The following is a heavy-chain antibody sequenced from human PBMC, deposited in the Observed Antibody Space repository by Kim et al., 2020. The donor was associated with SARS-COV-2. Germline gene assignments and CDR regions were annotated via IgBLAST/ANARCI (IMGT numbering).Heavy chain of an antibody. D-gene: IGHD1-1*01. V-gene: IGHV5-10-1*01. Sequence: NYCPSFQGHVTISVDKSISTAYLRWSSLKASDTAMYYCARRRGSRDQNFDYWGQGTLVTVSS. J-gene: IGHJ4*02. CDR3: ARRRGSRDQNFDY.